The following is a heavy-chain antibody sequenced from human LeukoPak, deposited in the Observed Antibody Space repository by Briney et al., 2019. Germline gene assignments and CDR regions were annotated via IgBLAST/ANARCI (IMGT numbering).Heavy chain of an antibody. D-gene: IGHD3-22*01. V-gene: IGHV3-30-3*01. Sequence: GRSLRLSCAASGFTFSSYAMHWVRQAPGKGLEWVAVISYDGNNEYYADSVKGRFTISRDNSKNTLYLQMNSLRAEDTAVYYCARDRTDYYDSSGYSFEFDYWGQGTLVTVSS. CDR2: ISYDGNNE. CDR3: ARDRTDYYDSSGYSFEFDY. CDR1: GFTFSSYA. J-gene: IGHJ4*02.